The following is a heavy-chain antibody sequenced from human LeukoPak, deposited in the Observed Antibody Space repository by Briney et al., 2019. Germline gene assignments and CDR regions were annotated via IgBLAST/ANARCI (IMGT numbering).Heavy chain of an antibody. CDR3: ARVEDSSAWYYFDY. CDR2: ISSNGGST. J-gene: IGHJ4*02. V-gene: IGHV3-64*01. D-gene: IGHD3-22*01. CDR1: GFTFSSYG. Sequence: PGGSLRLSCAASGFTFSSYGMHWVRQAPGKGLEYVSAISSNGGSTYYANSAKGRFTISRDNSKNTLYLQMGSLRAEDMAVYYCARVEDSSAWYYFDYWGQGTLVTVSS.